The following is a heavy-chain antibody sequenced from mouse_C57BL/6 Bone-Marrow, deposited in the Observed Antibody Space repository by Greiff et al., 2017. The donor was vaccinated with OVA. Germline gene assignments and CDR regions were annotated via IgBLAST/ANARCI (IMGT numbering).Heavy chain of an antibody. CDR1: CYTFTSSG. CDR2: VYPRSGNT. D-gene: IGHD2-5*01. V-gene: IGHV1-81*01. CDR3: LDSKRAMDY. J-gene: IGHJ4*01. Sequence: QVQLQQSGAELARPGASVKLSCTASCYTFTSSGISWVKQRNGQGLEWIGEVYPRSGNTYYNEKFKGKATLTADKSSSTAYMELRSLTSEDSAVYFCLDSKRAMDYWGQGTSVTVSS.